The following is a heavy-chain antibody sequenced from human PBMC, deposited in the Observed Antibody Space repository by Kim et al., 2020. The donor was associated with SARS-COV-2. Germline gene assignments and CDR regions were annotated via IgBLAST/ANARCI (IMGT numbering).Heavy chain of an antibody. CDR1: GGSISSSSYY. V-gene: IGHV4-39*07. CDR2: IYYSGST. J-gene: IGHJ6*02. D-gene: IGHD2-21*01. CDR3: ALLAGHIYYYYGMDV. Sequence: SETLSLTCTVSGGSISSSSYYWGWIRQPPGKGLEWIGSIYYSGSTYYNPSLKSRVTISVDTSKNQFSLKLSSVTDADTAVYYCALLAGHIYYYYGMDVWGQGTTVTVSS.